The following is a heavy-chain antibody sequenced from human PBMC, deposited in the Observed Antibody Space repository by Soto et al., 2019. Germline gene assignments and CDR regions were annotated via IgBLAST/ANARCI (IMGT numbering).Heavy chain of an antibody. CDR2: ISGSGGST. D-gene: IGHD3-22*01. J-gene: IGHJ4*02. CDR1: GFTFSSYA. CDR3: AKVRYDSSGYTHDY. V-gene: IGHV3-23*01. Sequence: SLRLSCAASGFTFSSYAMSWVRQAPGKWLEWVSAISGSGGSTYYADSVKGRFTISRDNSKNTLYLQMNSLRAEDTAVYYCAKVRYDSSGYTHDYWGQGTLVTVSS.